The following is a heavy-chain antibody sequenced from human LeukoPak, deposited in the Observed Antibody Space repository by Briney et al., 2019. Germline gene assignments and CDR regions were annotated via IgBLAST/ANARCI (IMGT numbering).Heavy chain of an antibody. Sequence: ASVKVSCKASGYTFSIYDINWVRQAAGQGLEWMGWMNPKRGNTAYAQKFQGRITMTRNTSISTAYMELSSLRSDDTAVYYCAGGNYHGAYYYYYMDVWGKGTTVTVSS. D-gene: IGHD1-7*01. CDR2: MNPKRGNT. V-gene: IGHV1-8*01. CDR1: GYTFSIYD. J-gene: IGHJ6*03. CDR3: AGGNYHGAYYYYYMDV.